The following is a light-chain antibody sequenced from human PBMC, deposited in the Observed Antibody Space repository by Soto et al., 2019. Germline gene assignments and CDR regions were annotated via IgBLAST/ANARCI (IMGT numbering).Light chain of an antibody. Sequence: TVLTQSPGTVSLSPGERATLSCRTSQSVGDNFLAWYQQKPGQAPRLLIYGVFNRATGIPARFSGSGSGXDFXLTXXGLXXEXXXXXYCQHYDGSPRTFGQGTKVEIK. J-gene: IGKJ2*01. V-gene: IGKV3-20*01. CDR3: QHYDGSPRT. CDR2: GVF. CDR1: QSVGDNF.